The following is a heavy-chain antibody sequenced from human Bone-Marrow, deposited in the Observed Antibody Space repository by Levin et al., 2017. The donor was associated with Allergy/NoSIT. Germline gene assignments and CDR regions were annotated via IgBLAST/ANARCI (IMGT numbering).Heavy chain of an antibody. D-gene: IGHD3-10*01. Sequence: GESLKISCKGSGYSFIRHWIGWVRQMPGKGLEWMGIIYPEDSETRYSPSCQGQVTISVDRSNSTAYLQWSSLRASDTAMYYCARVWFGEGDAFDIWGQGTMVTVSS. CDR3: ARVWFGEGDAFDI. J-gene: IGHJ3*02. V-gene: IGHV5-51*01. CDR1: GYSFIRHW. CDR2: IYPEDSET.